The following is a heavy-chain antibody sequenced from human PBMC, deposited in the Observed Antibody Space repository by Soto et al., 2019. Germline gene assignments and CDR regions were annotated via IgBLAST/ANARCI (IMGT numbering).Heavy chain of an antibody. J-gene: IGHJ4*02. D-gene: IGHD6-13*01. Sequence: SETLSLTCTVSGGSISSYYWSWIRQPPGKGLEWIGYIYYSGSTNYNPSLKSRVTISVDTSKNQFSLKLSSVTAADTAVYYCARDGDGYSSSRTTWGQGTLVTVSS. CDR3: ARDGDGYSSSRTT. V-gene: IGHV4-59*01. CDR2: IYYSGST. CDR1: GGSISSYY.